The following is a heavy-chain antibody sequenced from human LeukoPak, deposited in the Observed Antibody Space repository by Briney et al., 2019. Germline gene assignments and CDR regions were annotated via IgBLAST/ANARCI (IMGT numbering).Heavy chain of an antibody. V-gene: IGHV1-3*01. Sequence: ASVKVSCKASGYTFTSYAMHWVRQAPGQRLEWMGWINAGNGNTKYSQKFQGRVTITRDTSASTAYMELSSLRSEDTAVYYCAREGPCSGGSCYSPSLGYWGQGTLVTVSS. J-gene: IGHJ4*02. D-gene: IGHD2-15*01. CDR1: GYTFTSYA. CDR2: INAGNGNT. CDR3: AREGPCSGGSCYSPSLGY.